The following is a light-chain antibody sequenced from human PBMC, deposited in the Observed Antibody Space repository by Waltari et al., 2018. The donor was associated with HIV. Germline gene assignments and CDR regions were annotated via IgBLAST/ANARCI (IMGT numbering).Light chain of an antibody. CDR2: EVT. J-gene: IGLJ2*01. V-gene: IGLV2-14*01. Sequence: QSALTQPASVSGSPGQSITISCTGTGSDAGAYDYVSWYQQPPGKAPKLMISEVTNRPSGVSNRFSCSKSGNTASLTISGLQAEDEADYYCSSYSSSSTWIFGGGTKLTVL. CDR1: GSDAGAYDY. CDR3: SSYSSSSTWI.